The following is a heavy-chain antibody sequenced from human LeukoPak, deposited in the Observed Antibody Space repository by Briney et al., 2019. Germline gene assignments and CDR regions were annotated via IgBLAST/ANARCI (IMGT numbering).Heavy chain of an antibody. CDR2: IYHSGST. D-gene: IGHD3-22*01. CDR3: ARSLRDSSGYYRNTYYFDY. J-gene: IGHJ4*02. V-gene: IGHV4-38-2*02. Sequence: SETLSLTCTVSGHSIINSYYWGWIRQPPGKGLEWIGSIYHSGSTNYNPSLKSRVTISVDTSKNQFSLKLSSVTAADTAVYYCARSLRDSSGYYRNTYYFDYWGQGTLVTVSS. CDR1: GHSIINSYY.